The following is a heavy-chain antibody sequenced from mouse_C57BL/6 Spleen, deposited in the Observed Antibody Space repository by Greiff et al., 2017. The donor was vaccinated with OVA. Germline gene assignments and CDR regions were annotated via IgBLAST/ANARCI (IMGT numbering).Heavy chain of an antibody. CDR1: GFTFSSYT. V-gene: IGHV5-9*01. CDR3: ARRMVTSYYFDY. D-gene: IGHD2-2*01. J-gene: IGHJ2*01. Sequence: EVKLVESGGGLVKPGGSLKLSCAASGFTFSSYTMSWVRQTPEKRLEWVATISGGGGNTYYPDSVKGRFTISRDNAKNTLYLQMSSLRSEDTALYYCARRMVTSYYFDYWGQGTTLTVSS. CDR2: ISGGGGNT.